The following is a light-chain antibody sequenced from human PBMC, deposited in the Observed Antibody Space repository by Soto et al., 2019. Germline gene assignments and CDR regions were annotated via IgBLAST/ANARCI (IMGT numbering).Light chain of an antibody. CDR3: QKYSSVPV. Sequence: DIQMTXXXTSLSASVGDRVTITCRASQGIRNFVAWYQQKPGKAPKLLIYAASTLQSGVPSRFSGSGSGTDFTLTINSLQPEDVATYSCQKYSSVPVFGPGTKVEIK. CDR2: AAS. V-gene: IGKV1-27*01. CDR1: QGIRNF. J-gene: IGKJ3*01.